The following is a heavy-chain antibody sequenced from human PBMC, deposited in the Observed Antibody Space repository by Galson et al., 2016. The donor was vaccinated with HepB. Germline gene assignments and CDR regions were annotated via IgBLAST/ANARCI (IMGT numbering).Heavy chain of an antibody. CDR2: IIPIVGIA. V-gene: IGHV1-69*04. CDR3: AGYLGIPAAPWGYGMDV. J-gene: IGHJ6*02. D-gene: IGHD6-13*01. CDR1: GGTFISYA. Sequence: SVKVSCKASGGTFISYAISWVRQAPGQGLEWMGRIIPIVGIANYAQKFQGRVTITADKSTSTAYMELSSLRSEDTAVYYCAGYLGIPAAPWGYGMDVWGQGTTVTVSS.